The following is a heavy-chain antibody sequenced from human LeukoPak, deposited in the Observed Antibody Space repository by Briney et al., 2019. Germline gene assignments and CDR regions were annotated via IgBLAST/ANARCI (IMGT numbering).Heavy chain of an antibody. D-gene: IGHD3-22*01. J-gene: IGHJ4*02. CDR3: ARDRISYYSDSTGYYDY. V-gene: IGHV3-48*03. CDR2: ISSSGSTI. Sequence: GGSLRLSCAASGFTFSSYEMNWVRQAPGKGLEWVSYISSSGSTIYYADSVKGRFTISRDNAKNSLYLQMNSLRAEDTAVYYCARDRISYYSDSTGYYDYWGQGTLVTVSS. CDR1: GFTFSSYE.